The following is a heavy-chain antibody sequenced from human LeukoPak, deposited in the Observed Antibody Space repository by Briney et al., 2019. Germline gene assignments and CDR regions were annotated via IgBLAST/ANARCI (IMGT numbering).Heavy chain of an antibody. V-gene: IGHV3-23*01. Sequence: GGSLRLSCAASGFTFSSYAMSWVRQAPGKGLEWVSSISGSGGSTYYADSVKGRFTISRDNAKNTLYLQMNSLRDEDTAAYYSAKDQGYREDYWGQGTLVTVSS. CDR3: AKDQGYREDY. D-gene: IGHD4-4*01. CDR1: GFTFSSYA. J-gene: IGHJ4*02. CDR2: ISGSGGST.